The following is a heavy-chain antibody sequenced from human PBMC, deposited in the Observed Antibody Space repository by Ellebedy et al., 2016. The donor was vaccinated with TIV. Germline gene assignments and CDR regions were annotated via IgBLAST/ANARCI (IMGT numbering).Heavy chain of an antibody. D-gene: IGHD2-8*01. J-gene: IGHJ4*02. CDR1: GFTFNTAG. CDR2: IVYDGRET. CDR3: TRDGREWSRDY. V-gene: IGHV3-21*06. Sequence: GGSLRLXXAASGFTFNTAGMTWVRQAPGKGLEWVATIVYDGRETYYADPLKGRFTVSRDNTMNSVSLQMGSLTVEDTAVYYCTRDGREWSRDYWGQGTLVTVSS.